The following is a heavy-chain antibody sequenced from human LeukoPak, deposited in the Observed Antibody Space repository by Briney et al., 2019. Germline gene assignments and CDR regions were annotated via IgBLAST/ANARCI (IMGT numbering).Heavy chain of an antibody. D-gene: IGHD3-10*01. Sequence: SETLSLTCTVSGGSISSYYWSWIRQPPGKGLEWIGYIYYSGSTNYNPSLKSRVTISVDTSKNQFSLKLSSVTAADTAVYYCARGRFYYGSGSRFDPWGQGTLVTVSS. CDR2: IYYSGST. CDR1: GGSISSYY. CDR3: ARGRFYYGSGSRFDP. V-gene: IGHV4-59*12. J-gene: IGHJ5*02.